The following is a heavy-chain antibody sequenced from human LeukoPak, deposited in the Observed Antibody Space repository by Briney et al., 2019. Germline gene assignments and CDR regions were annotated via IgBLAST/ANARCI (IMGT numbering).Heavy chain of an antibody. J-gene: IGHJ3*02. CDR3: AKDGGSGYYDSSGYYHDAFDI. Sequence: GGSLRLSCAASGFTFSSYAMSWVRQAPGKGLEWVSAFSGSGGSTYYADSVKGRFTISRDNSKNTLYLQMNSLRAEDTAVYYCAKDGGSGYYDSSGYYHDAFDIWGQGTMVTVPS. V-gene: IGHV3-23*01. D-gene: IGHD3-22*01. CDR1: GFTFSSYA. CDR2: FSGSGGST.